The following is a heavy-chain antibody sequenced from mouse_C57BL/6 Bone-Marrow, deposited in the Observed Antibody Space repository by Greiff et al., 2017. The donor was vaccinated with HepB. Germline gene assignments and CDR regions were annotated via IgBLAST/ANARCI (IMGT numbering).Heavy chain of an antibody. D-gene: IGHD1-1*01. CDR1: GFTFSSYA. J-gene: IGHJ4*01. CDR2: ISDGGSYT. Sequence: EVQGVESGGGLVKPGGSLKLSCAASGFTFSSYAMSWVRQTPEKRLEWVATISDGGSYTYYPDNVKGRFTISRDNAKNNLYLQMSHLKSEDTAMYYCARDEVLRGAMDYWGQGTSVTVSS. V-gene: IGHV5-4*01. CDR3: ARDEVLRGAMDY.